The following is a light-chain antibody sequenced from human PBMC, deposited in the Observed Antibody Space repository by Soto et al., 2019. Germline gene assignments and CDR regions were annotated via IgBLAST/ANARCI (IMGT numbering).Light chain of an antibody. CDR3: HQYGSSPST. Sequence: EIVLTQSPGTLSLSPGERATLSCRASQSVSSSYLAWYQQTPGQAPRLLIYGASSRATGIPDRFSGSGSGTDFTLTISRLEPEDCAVYDCHQYGSSPSTFGQGTKVDI. CDR1: QSVSSSY. CDR2: GAS. J-gene: IGKJ1*01. V-gene: IGKV3-20*01.